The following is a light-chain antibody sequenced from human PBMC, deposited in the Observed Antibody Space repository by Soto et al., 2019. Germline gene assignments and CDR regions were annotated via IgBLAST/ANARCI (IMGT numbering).Light chain of an antibody. Sequence: EIVLTQSPATLSLSPGERASLSCRASQSVRSYLAWYQQKPGQAPRLLIYDASNRATGIPARFSGSGPGTDFTLTISSLEPEDFAVYYCQQRSDWAGLTFGGGTKVEIK. CDR3: QQRSDWAGLT. J-gene: IGKJ4*01. CDR1: QSVRSY. V-gene: IGKV3-11*01. CDR2: DAS.